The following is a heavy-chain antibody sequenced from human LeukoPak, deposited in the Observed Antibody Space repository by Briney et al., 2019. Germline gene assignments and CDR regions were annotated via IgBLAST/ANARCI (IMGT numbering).Heavy chain of an antibody. CDR3: AASSGRLRYWYFDL. CDR2: ISAYNGNT. V-gene: IGHV1-18*01. J-gene: IGHJ2*01. D-gene: IGHD6-19*01. CDR1: GYTFTSYG. Sequence: ASVEVSCKASGYTFTSYGISWVRQAPGQGLEWMGWISAYNGNTNYAQKLQGRVTMTTDTSTSTAYMELRSLRSDDTAVYYCAASSGRLRYWYFDLWGRGTLVTVSS.